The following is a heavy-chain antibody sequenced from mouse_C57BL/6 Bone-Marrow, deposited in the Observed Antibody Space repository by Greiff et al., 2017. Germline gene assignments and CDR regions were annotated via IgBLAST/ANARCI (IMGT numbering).Heavy chain of an antibody. CDR1: GYSITSGYD. V-gene: IGHV3-1*01. D-gene: IGHD1-1*01. CDR2: ISYSGST. J-gene: IGHJ1*03. CDR3: ARGYYGSSYGWYFDV. Sequence: EVQLVESGPGMVKPSQSLSLTCTVTGYSITSGYDWHWIRHFPGNKLEWMGYISYSGSTNYNPSLKSRISITHDTSKNHFFLKLNSVTTEDTATYYCARGYYGSSYGWYFDVWGTGTTVTVSS.